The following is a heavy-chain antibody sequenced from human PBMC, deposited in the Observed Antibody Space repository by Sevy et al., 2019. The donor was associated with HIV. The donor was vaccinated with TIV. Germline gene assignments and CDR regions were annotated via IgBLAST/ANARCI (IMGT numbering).Heavy chain of an antibody. CDR2: IQYDGSNK. CDR3: GKEGGGEGGDH. Sequence: GGSLRLSCAASGFSYSSYGMHWVRQAPGKGLEWVTYIQYDGSNKDYADSVKGRFTISRDNSKNTLNLQMNSVRVEDTDVYYCGKEGGGEGGDHWGQGTLVTVSS. CDR1: GFSYSSYG. D-gene: IGHD2-21*01. V-gene: IGHV3-30*02. J-gene: IGHJ4*02.